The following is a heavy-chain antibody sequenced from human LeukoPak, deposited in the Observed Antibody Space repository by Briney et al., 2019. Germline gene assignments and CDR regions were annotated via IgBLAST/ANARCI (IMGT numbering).Heavy chain of an antibody. CDR1: GFTVSSNY. CDR3: AKPAGYSSGWQPYADPYFDY. Sequence: GGSLRLSCAASGFTVSSNYMNWVRQAPGKGLEWVSAISGSGGSTYYADSVKGRFTISRDNSKNTLYLQMNSLRAEDTAVYYCAKPAGYSSGWQPYADPYFDYWGQGTLVTVSS. J-gene: IGHJ4*02. D-gene: IGHD6-19*01. CDR2: ISGSGGST. V-gene: IGHV3-23*01.